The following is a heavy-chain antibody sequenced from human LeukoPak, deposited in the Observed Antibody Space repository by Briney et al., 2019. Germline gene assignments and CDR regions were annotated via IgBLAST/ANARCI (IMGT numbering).Heavy chain of an antibody. CDR1: GLTFSNNY. CDR2: IYSDGTT. Sequence: GGSLRLFCVISGLTFSNNYMSWVRQAPGKGLEWVSVIYSDGTTRNADSVKGRFTISRDNSKNTVYLRMDSLRAEDTAVYYCARDKDAWGQGTLVTVSS. J-gene: IGHJ5*02. CDR3: ARDKDA. V-gene: IGHV3-66*01.